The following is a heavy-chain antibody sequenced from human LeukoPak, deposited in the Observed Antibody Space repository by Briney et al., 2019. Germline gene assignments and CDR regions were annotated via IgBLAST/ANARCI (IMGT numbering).Heavy chain of an antibody. CDR3: ARDTAAAGQRHDAFDI. CDR1: GGSISSYY. CDR2: IYYSGST. Sequence: NPSETLSLTCTVSGGSISSYYWSWIRQPPGKGLEWIGYIYYSGSTNYNPSLKSRVTISVDTSKNQFSLKLSSVTAADTAVYYCARDTAAAGQRHDAFDIWGQGTMITVSS. J-gene: IGHJ3*02. V-gene: IGHV4-59*01. D-gene: IGHD6-13*01.